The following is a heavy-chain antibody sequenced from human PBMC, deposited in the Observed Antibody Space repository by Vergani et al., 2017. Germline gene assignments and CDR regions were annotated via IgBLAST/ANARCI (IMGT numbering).Heavy chain of an antibody. Sequence: QVQLVQSGAEVKKPGSSVKVSCKASGGTFSSYAISWVRRAPGQGLEWMGRIIPILGIANYAQKFQGRVTITADRSTSTAYMELSSLRSEDTAVYYCAGYYYYDSSGYWDWGEGTLVTVSS. CDR3: AGYYYYDSSGYWD. CDR2: IIPILGIA. D-gene: IGHD3-22*01. CDR1: GGTFSSYA. J-gene: IGHJ4*02. V-gene: IGHV1-69*04.